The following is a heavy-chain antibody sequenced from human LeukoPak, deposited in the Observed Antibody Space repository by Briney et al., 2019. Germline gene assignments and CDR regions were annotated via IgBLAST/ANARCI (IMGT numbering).Heavy chain of an antibody. Sequence: GGSLRLSCTASGFSFSTYSMTWVRQGPGKGLEWVSSIYNSGSKTFYADSMKGRFTISRDNSKNTLYLQMNSLTAEDTAIYYCSKDVVPDSGWDLDYWGQGTLVTVSS. D-gene: IGHD6-19*01. V-gene: IGHV3-23*03. CDR1: GFSFSTYS. CDR3: SKDVVPDSGWDLDY. CDR2: IYNSGSKT. J-gene: IGHJ4*02.